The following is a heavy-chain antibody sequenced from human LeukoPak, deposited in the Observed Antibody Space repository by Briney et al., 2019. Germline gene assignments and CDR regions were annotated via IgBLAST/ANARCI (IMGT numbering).Heavy chain of an antibody. CDR1: GFTLKSYW. V-gene: IGHV3-7*01. D-gene: IGHD2-15*01. J-gene: IGHJ4*02. CDR3: ARRLCGIGTCYKFDY. CDR2: IKEDGRER. Sequence: GGSLRLSCAASGFTLKSYWISWVRQAPGKGLEWVDSIKEDGRERYYGEAVKCRFTISRDNAENSLYLQKNSLRAEDTAVYFCARRLCGIGTCYKFDYWGQGTLVTVSS.